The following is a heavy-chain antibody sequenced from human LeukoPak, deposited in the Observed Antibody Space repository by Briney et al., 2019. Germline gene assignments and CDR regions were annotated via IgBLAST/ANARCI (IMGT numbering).Heavy chain of an antibody. CDR3: ARGPTPTVPFAY. Sequence: SETLSHTHGVWWVPQELLLYMGMGQPPGKGLEWIGYTHYSGSTDYNPSLKTRVTISVDTSKKQFSLNLSSVPAADTAVYFCARGPTPTVPFAYCGQGTLVTVSS. CDR2: THYSGST. J-gene: IGHJ4*03. V-gene: IGHV4-59*08. CDR1: WVPQELL. D-gene: IGHD2-15*01.